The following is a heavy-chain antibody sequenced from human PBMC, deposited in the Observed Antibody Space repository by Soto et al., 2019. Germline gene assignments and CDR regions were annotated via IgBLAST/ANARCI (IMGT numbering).Heavy chain of an antibody. V-gene: IGHV3-53*01. J-gene: IGHJ4*02. D-gene: IGHD7-27*01. Sequence: GGPQRLWYTAAEVTGVDPDGSWISQTPGTGLEWVAVIYSGGITYYADSVKGRFTISRDNSKNTLHLQLNSLRAEDTAVYYCARRLPGDRHRLAYRGQ. CDR2: IYSGGIT. CDR3: ARRLPGDRHRLAY. CDR1: EVTGVDPD.